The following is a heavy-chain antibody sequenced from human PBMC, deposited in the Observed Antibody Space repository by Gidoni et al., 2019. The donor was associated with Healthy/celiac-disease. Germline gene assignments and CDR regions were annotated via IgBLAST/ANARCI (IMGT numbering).Heavy chain of an antibody. D-gene: IGHD2-15*01. J-gene: IGHJ4*02. CDR2: IYYSGST. Sequence: QLQLQESGPGLVKPSETLSLTCTVSGGSISSSSYYGVWLRQPPGKGLEWIGSIYYSGSTYYNPSLKSRVTISVDTSKNQFSLKLSSVTAADTAVYYCAGGYCSGGSCYFDYWGQGTLVTVSS. V-gene: IGHV4-39*01. CDR1: GGSISSSSYY. CDR3: AGGYCSGGSCYFDY.